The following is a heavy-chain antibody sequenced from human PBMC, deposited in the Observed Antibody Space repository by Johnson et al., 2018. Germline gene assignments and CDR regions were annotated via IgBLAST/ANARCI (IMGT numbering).Heavy chain of an antibody. V-gene: IGHV3-21*01. CDR3: ARSQAVQH. CDR2: ISSSSSYI. J-gene: IGHJ1*01. Sequence: VQLVESGGGLVQXGRSLRLSCAASGFTFDDYAMNWVRQAPGKGLEWVSSISSSSSYIYYADSVKGRFTISRDNAKNSLYLQMTSLRAEDTAVYYCARSQAVQHWGQGTLVTVSS. CDR1: GFTFDDYA.